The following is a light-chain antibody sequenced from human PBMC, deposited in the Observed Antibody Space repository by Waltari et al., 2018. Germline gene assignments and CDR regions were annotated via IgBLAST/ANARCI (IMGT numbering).Light chain of an antibody. CDR2: DVS. CDR3: QQYNSYPFT. V-gene: IGKV1-5*01. J-gene: IGKJ3*01. Sequence: DIQMTQSPSTLSASVGDRVTITCRASQSISSWLAWYQQKPGKAPKLLIYDVSSLESGVPSRFSGSGSGTEFTLTISSLQPEDFATYYCQQYNSYPFTFGPGTKVDIK. CDR1: QSISSW.